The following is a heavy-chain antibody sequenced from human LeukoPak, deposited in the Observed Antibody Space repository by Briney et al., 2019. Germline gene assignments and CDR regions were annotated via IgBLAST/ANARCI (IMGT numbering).Heavy chain of an antibody. CDR1: GGSITVYY. V-gene: IGHV4-59*12. CDR3: ARGGSRSSTSSTLDY. J-gene: IGHJ4*02. CDR2: ISYSGST. Sequence: SETLSLTCSVSGGSITVYYWNWIRQSPGKGLEWIGSISYSGSTNYNPSLKSRVTISIDTSKNRFSLKVSSVIAADTAMYYCARGGSRSSTSSTLDYWGQGTLVTVSS. D-gene: IGHD2-2*01.